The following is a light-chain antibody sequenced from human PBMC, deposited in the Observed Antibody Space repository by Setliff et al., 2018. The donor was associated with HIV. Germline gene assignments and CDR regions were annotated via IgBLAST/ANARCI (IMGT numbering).Light chain of an antibody. CDR1: SSDVVDYNY. CDR3: SSYTSSSTL. J-gene: IGLJ2*01. CDR2: AVS. Sequence: QSALTQPASVSGSPGQSITISCTGTSSDVVDYNYVSWYQQYPGKAPKLMIYAVSNRPSGVSTRFSGSKSGNTASLTISGLQAEDEADYYCSSYTSSSTLFGGGTKVTVL. V-gene: IGLV2-14*03.